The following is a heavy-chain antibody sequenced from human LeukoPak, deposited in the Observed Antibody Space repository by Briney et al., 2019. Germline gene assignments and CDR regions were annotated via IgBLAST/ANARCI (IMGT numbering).Heavy chain of an antibody. J-gene: IGHJ4*02. Sequence: SETLSLTCTVSGGSISSYYWSWIWQPPGKGLEWIGYIYYSGSTYYNPSLKSRVTISVDTSKNQFSLKLSSVTAADTAVYYCAREIGSGFPNDYWGQGTLVTVSS. CDR1: GGSISSYY. D-gene: IGHD6-19*01. V-gene: IGHV4-59*12. CDR2: IYYSGST. CDR3: AREIGSGFPNDY.